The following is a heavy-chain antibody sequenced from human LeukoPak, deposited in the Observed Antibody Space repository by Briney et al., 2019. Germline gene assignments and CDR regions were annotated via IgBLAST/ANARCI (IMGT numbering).Heavy chain of an antibody. Sequence: SETLSLTCAVYGGSFSVYYWSWIRQPPGKGLEWIGEINHSGSTNYNPSLKSRVTISVDTSKNQFSLKLSSVTAADTAVYYCARTVRGVYYYYGMDVWGQGTTVTVSS. CDR1: GGSFSVYY. D-gene: IGHD3-10*01. CDR2: INHSGST. J-gene: IGHJ6*02. V-gene: IGHV4-34*01. CDR3: ARTVRGVYYYYGMDV.